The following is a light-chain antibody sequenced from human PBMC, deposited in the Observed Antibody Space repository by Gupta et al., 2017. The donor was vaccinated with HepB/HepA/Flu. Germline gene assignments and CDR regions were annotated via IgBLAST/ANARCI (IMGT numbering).Light chain of an antibody. Sequence: SSELPQAPAVSVALGQPVRITCQGDSLRSYYATWFQQKPGQAPILVFYGKSNRPSGIPDRFSGSSSGDTAALTITGAQAEDEADYYCNSRESSNNHLVFGGGTKLTVL. V-gene: IGLV3-19*01. CDR1: SLRSYY. CDR2: GKS. CDR3: NSRESSNNHLV. J-gene: IGLJ2*01.